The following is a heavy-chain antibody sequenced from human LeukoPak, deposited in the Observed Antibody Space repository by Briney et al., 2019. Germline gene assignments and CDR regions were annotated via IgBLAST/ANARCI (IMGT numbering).Heavy chain of an antibody. V-gene: IGHV3-74*01. CDR2: INRDGSST. CDR1: GFTFSSDW. Sequence: PGGSLRLSCAAPGFTFSSDWMHWVRQAPGKGLVWVSRINRDGSSTSYADSVKGRFTISRDNAKNTLYLQMNSLRAEDTAVYCCAREYVAMAYRHFDYWGQGTLVTVSS. D-gene: IGHD5-18*01. CDR3: AREYVAMAYRHFDY. J-gene: IGHJ4*02.